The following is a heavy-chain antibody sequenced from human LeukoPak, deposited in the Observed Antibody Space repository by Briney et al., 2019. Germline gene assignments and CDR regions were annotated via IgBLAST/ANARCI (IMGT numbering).Heavy chain of an antibody. Sequence: SETLSLTCAVYGGSFSGYYWSRIRQPPGKGLEWIGEINHSGSTTYNPSLKTGATLSVDTSKTQFSLKLGSVNVAATPGYSVARDVWRYLGYWGQGTLVTVSS. D-gene: IGHD3-16*01. V-gene: IGHV4-34*01. CDR3: ARDVWRYLGY. CDR1: GGSFSGYY. CDR2: INHSGST. J-gene: IGHJ4*02.